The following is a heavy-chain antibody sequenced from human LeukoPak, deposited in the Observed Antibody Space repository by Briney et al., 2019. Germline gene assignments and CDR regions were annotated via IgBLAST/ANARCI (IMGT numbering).Heavy chain of an antibody. D-gene: IGHD3-22*01. J-gene: IGHJ4*02. V-gene: IGHV3-23*01. CDR2: ISGGGGST. CDR3: AKSSYYDSSGYYREYYFDH. Sequence: GGSLRLSCAASGFIFSSYGMTWVRQAPGKGLEWVSSISGGGGSTNSADSVRGRFTISRDNSKNTLYLQMNRLRAEDTAVYYCAKSSYYDSSGYYREYYFDHWGQGTLVTVSS. CDR1: GFIFSSYG.